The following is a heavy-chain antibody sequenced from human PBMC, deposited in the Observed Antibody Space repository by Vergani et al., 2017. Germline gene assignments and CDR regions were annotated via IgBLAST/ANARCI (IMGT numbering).Heavy chain of an antibody. D-gene: IGHD6-13*01. CDR2: IYYSGST. J-gene: IGHJ5*02. Sequence: QVQLQESGPGLVKPSETLSLTCTVSGGSISSYYWSWIRQPPGKGLEWIGYIYYSGSTNYNPSLKSRVTISVDTSKNQFSLKLSSVTAADTAVYYCARLSSWYRHNWFDPWGQGTLVTVSS. CDR1: GGSISSYY. CDR3: ARLSSWYRHNWFDP. V-gene: IGHV4-59*01.